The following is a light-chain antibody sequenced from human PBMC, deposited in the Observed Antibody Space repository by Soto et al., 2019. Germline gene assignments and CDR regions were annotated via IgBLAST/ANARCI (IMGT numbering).Light chain of an antibody. CDR2: GAS. CDR1: QSVGSS. J-gene: IGKJ1*01. CDR3: QQYNNWPRTWT. Sequence: EILMTQSPATLSVSPGERATFSCRASQSVGSSLAWYQQKPGQGPRLLIYGASTRATGIPARFSGSGSGTEFTLTISSLQSEDFAVYYCQQYNNWPRTWTFGQGTKVEI. V-gene: IGKV3-15*01.